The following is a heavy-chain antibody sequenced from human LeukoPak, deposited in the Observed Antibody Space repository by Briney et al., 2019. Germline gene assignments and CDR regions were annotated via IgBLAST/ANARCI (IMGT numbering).Heavy chain of an antibody. CDR3: ARLADYFDY. V-gene: IGHV1-69*05. J-gene: IGHJ4*02. CDR1: GGSFSSYA. Sequence: SVKVSCKASGGSFSSYAISWVRQAPGQGLEWMGRVIPILGTANYAQKFQGRVTITTDESTSTAYMELSSLRSEDTAVYYCARLADYFDYWGQGTLVSFSS. CDR2: VIPILGTA.